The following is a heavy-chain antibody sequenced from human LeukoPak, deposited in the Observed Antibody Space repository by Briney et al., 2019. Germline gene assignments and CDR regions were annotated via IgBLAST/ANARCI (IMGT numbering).Heavy chain of an antibody. D-gene: IGHD3-22*01. V-gene: IGHV3-23*01. CDR3: ANLPGATMIVDAFDI. Sequence: GGSLRPSCAASGFTFSSYSMNWVRQAPGKGLEWVSAISGSGGSTYYADSVKGRFTISRDNSKNTLYLQMNSLRAEDTAVYYCANLPGATMIVDAFDIWGQGTMVTVSS. CDR1: GFTFSSYS. J-gene: IGHJ3*02. CDR2: ISGSGGST.